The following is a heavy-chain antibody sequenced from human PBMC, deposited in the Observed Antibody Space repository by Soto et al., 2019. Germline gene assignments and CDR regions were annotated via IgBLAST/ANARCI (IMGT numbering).Heavy chain of an antibody. CDR3: ARRCSGGSCYSYFDY. J-gene: IGHJ4*02. CDR2: INHSGST. Sequence: SETLSLTCAVYGGSFSGYYWSWIRQPPGEGLEWIGEINHSGSTNYNPSLKSRVTISVDTSKNQFSLKLSSVTAADTAVYYCARRCSGGSCYSYFDYWGQGTLVTVSS. D-gene: IGHD2-15*01. CDR1: GGSFSGYY. V-gene: IGHV4-34*01.